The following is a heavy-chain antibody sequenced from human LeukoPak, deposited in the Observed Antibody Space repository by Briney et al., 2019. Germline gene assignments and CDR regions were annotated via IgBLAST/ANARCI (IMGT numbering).Heavy chain of an antibody. CDR3: VSPRGFSSGYFDY. Sequence: SKTLSLTCTVSGGSISSSSAYWGWLRQPPGMGLEWIGCIYYSKNTYYNPSLKSRVTISADTSKNLFSLTLGSVSATDTAVYYCVSPRGFSSGYFDYWGQGTLVTLPS. CDR1: GGSISSSSAY. J-gene: IGHJ4*02. V-gene: IGHV4-39*01. CDR2: IYYSKNT. D-gene: IGHD5-18*01.